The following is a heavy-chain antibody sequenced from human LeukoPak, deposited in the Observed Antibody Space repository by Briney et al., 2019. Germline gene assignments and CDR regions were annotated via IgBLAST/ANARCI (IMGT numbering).Heavy chain of an antibody. V-gene: IGHV4-39*07. J-gene: IGHJ3*02. D-gene: IGHD3-3*01. CDR1: GGSLSSSSYY. Sequence: SETLSLTCTVSGGSLSSSSYYWGWIRQPPGKGLEWIGSIYYSGSTYYNPSLKSRVTISVDTSKNQFSLKLSSVTAADTAVYYCARDEVNYDFWSGYKELGAFDIWGQGTMVTVSS. CDR2: IYYSGST. CDR3: ARDEVNYDFWSGYKELGAFDI.